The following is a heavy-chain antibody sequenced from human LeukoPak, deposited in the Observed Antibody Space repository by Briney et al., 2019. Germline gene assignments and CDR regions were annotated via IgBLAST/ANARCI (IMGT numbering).Heavy chain of an antibody. J-gene: IGHJ4*02. CDR3: ARLAAAGTLGY. Sequence: GRSLRLSCAASGFTFSSYVMHWVRQAPGKGLEWVAIISYDGSNEYYADSVKGRFTISRDNSKNTLYLQMNSLRAADTAVYYCARLAAAGTLGYWGQGTLVTVSS. CDR1: GFTFSSYV. D-gene: IGHD6-13*01. V-gene: IGHV3-30*04. CDR2: ISYDGSNE.